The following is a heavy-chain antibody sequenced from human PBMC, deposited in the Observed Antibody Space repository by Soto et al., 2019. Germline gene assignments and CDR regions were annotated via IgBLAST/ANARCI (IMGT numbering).Heavy chain of an antibody. V-gene: IGHV3-7*01. CDR1: GFTFSSYW. Sequence: EVQLVESGGGLVQPGGSLRLSCAASGFTFSSYWMSWVRQAPGKGLEWVAHIKQSGSDRYYVDSVRGRFTIFRDNAKNSLYLQMNRLRVEDTAMYYCASVKSWAVSPWGQGTLVTVSS. D-gene: IGHD3-10*01. CDR2: IKQSGSDR. J-gene: IGHJ5*02. CDR3: ASVKSWAVSP.